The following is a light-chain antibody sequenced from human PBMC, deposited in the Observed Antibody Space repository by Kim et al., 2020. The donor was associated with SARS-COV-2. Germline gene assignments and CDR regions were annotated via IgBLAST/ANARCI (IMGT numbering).Light chain of an antibody. CDR3: QQYAGSPLT. CDR1: QSVTSSY. Sequence: ETVLTQSPGTLSLSPGERATLSCRAIQSVTSSYLAWYQQKPGQAPRLLIYGASSRATGIPDRFTGSGSGTDFTLTISRLEPEDFAVYFCQQYAGSPLTFGGGTKVDIK. V-gene: IGKV3-20*01. J-gene: IGKJ4*01. CDR2: GAS.